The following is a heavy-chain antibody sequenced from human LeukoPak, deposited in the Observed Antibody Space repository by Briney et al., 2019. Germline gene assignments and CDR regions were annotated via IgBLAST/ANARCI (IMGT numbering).Heavy chain of an antibody. CDR3: ARRKDYFDY. V-gene: IGHV1-3*01. J-gene: IGHJ4*02. CDR1: GYTFTSYA. CDR2: INAGNGNT. Sequence: ASVKVSCKASGYTFTSYAMNWVRQAPGQGLEWMGWINAGNGNTKYSQKFLGRVTITRDTSASTAYMELSSLRSEDTAVYYCARRKDYFDYWGQGTLVTVSS.